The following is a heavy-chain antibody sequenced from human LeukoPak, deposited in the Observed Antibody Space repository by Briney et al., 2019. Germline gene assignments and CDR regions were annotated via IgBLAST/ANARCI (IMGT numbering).Heavy chain of an antibody. CDR1: GYAFTGYY. CDR3: ACITMVRGVNQFDY. Sequence: ASVKVSCKASGYAFTGYYIHWVRQAPGQGLEWMGWINPRSGASQYSQNFQGRVTMTRDTSMSTAYMELTRLKSDDTAVYYCACITMVRGVNQFDYWGQGTLVTVSS. V-gene: IGHV1-2*02. D-gene: IGHD3-10*01. CDR2: INPRSGAS. J-gene: IGHJ4*02.